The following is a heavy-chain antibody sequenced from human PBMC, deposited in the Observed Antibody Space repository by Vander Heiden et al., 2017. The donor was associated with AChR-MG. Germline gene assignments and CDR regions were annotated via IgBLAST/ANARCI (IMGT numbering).Heavy chain of an antibody. V-gene: IGHV3-66*01. CDR1: AFPGSSND. D-gene: IGHD6-19*01. CDR2: NYSGGST. CDR3: ARDSSGWDGKPFDY. Sequence: EVPLVQSGGGLVQLGGSLRLSCAASAFPGSSNDMSGGRQAGGKGMEWVSGNYSGGSTDYADAVKGRFTIARDNYKNTLDQQMNSLRAEDTAVYYGARDSSGWDGKPFDYWGQGTLVTVSS. J-gene: IGHJ4*02.